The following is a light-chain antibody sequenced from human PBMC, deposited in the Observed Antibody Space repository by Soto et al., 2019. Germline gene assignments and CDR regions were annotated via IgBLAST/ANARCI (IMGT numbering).Light chain of an antibody. Sequence: DIQMIQSPSTLSASVGDRVTITCRASQSVSAWLAWYQQKPGKAPELLIYSASTVETGVPSRFSGSGSETEFTLTISSLRPDDFATYYCQQYESYPLTFGGGTRIEIK. CDR3: QQYESYPLT. CDR2: SAS. J-gene: IGKJ4*01. CDR1: QSVSAW. V-gene: IGKV1-5*03.